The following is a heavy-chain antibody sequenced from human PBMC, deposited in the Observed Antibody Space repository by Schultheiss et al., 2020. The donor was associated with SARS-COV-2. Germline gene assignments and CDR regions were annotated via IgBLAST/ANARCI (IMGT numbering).Heavy chain of an antibody. CDR2: IYYSGST. CDR1: GGSISSYY. CDR3: ARGDSSGYYLESSCWYFDL. J-gene: IGHJ2*01. Sequence: SETLSLTCTVSGGSISSYYWSWIRQPPGKGLEWIGYIYYSGSTNYNPSLKSRVTISVDTSKNQFSLKLSSVSAAVTAAYYCARGDSSGYYLESSCWYFDLWGRGTLVTVSS. D-gene: IGHD3-22*01. V-gene: IGHV4-59*01.